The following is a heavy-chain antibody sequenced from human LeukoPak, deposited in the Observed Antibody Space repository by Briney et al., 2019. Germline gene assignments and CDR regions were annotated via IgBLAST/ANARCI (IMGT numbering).Heavy chain of an antibody. V-gene: IGHV3-30*02. CDR2: IRYDGSNK. CDR1: GFTFSSYG. Sequence: GGSLRLSCAASGFTFSSYGMHWVRQAPGKGLEWVAFIRYDGSNKYYADSVKGRFTISRDNSKNTLYLQMNSLRAEDTAVYYCAKDYDPMVLWFGRDPYYYYMDVWGKGTTVTVSS. D-gene: IGHD3-10*01. J-gene: IGHJ6*03. CDR3: AKDYDPMVLWFGRDPYYYYMDV.